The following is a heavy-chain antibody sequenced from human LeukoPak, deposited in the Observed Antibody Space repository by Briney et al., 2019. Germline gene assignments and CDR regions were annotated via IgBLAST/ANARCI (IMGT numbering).Heavy chain of an antibody. V-gene: IGHV4-61*05. CDR3: ASGVWWCPFDY. J-gene: IGHJ4*02. Sequence: PSETLSLTCTVSGGSISTSNYYWGWIRQPPGKGLEWIGYIYYSGSTNYNPSLKSRVTISVDTSKNQFSLKLSSVTAADTAVYYCASGVWWCPFDYWGQGTLVTVSS. CDR2: IYYSGST. CDR1: GGSISTSNYY. D-gene: IGHD2-21*01.